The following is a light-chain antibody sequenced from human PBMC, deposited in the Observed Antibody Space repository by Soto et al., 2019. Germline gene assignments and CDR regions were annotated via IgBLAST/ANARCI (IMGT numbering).Light chain of an antibody. Sequence: QSALTQPPSASGSPGQSGTISCTGTSSDVGANNYVSWYQQHPGKAPKLMIYEVTKRPSGVPDRFSGSKSGNPSSLTVAGLQAEDAADYYCSSYAGANRVFGTGTKLTVL. V-gene: IGLV2-8*01. J-gene: IGLJ1*01. CDR3: SSYAGANRV. CDR1: SSDVGANNY. CDR2: EVT.